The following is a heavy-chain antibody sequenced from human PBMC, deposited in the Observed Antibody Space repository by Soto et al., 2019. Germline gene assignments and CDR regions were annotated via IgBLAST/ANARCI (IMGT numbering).Heavy chain of an antibody. D-gene: IGHD6-19*01. Sequence: ASVKVSCKASGYTFANYAIHWVRQGAGQRLEWMGWINTGNGKTKYSQKLQGRVTISRDTSASTAYMELSSLRSEDTAVYYCARDGAVAGNTNFDYWGQGTLVTVSS. J-gene: IGHJ4*02. CDR3: ARDGAVAGNTNFDY. CDR1: GYTFANYA. V-gene: IGHV1-3*04. CDR2: INTGNGKT.